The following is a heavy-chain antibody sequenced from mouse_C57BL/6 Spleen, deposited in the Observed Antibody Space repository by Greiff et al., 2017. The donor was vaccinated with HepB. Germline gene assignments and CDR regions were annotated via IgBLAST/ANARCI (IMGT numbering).Heavy chain of an antibody. V-gene: IGHV1-80*01. CDR2: IYPGDGDT. Sequence: VQLQQSGAELVKPGASVTISCKASGYAFSSYWMNWVKQRPGKGLEWIGQIYPGDGDTNYNGKFKGQDTLTADKSSSTVSMQLRSLTSEDAAVYFCARYQQYYFDYWGQGTTLTVSS. CDR3: ARYQQYYFDY. J-gene: IGHJ2*01. CDR1: GYAFSSYW.